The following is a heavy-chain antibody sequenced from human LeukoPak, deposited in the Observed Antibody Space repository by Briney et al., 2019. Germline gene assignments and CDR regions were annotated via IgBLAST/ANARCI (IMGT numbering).Heavy chain of an antibody. Sequence: PGGSLRLSCAASGFTFSSYGMHWVRQAPGKGLEWVAFIRYYGSNKYYADSVKGRFTIYRDNSKSTLYLQMNSLRPEDTAVYYCARTADYWGQGTLVTVSS. V-gene: IGHV3-30*02. CDR1: GFTFSSYG. CDR3: ARTADY. J-gene: IGHJ4*02. CDR2: IRYYGSNK.